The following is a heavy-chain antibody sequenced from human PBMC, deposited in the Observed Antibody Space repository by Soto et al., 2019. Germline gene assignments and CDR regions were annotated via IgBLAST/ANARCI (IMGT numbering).Heavy chain of an antibody. CDR1: GFSFGDSY. CDR3: AKTIVAASGYYFDH. CDR2: ISGGSSYT. V-gene: IGHV3-11*06. Sequence: QVQLVESGGGLVKPGGSLRLACAASGFSFGDSYMSWVRKAPGKGLEWLSYISGGSSYTNYADSVKGRFTISRDNANRSLYLEMNSLRVDDTAVYYCAKTIVAASGYYFDHWGQGNLVTVSS. J-gene: IGHJ4*02. D-gene: IGHD2-21*01.